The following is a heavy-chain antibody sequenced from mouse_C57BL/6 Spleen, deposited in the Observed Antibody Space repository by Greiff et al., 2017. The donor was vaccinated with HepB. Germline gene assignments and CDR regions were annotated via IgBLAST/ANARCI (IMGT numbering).Heavy chain of an antibody. V-gene: IGHV1-53*01. J-gene: IGHJ2*01. CDR2: INPSNGGT. D-gene: IGHD1-1*01. CDR1: GYTFTSYW. Sequence: QVQLQQPGTELVKPGASVKLSCKASGYTFTSYWMHWVKQRPGQGLEWIGNINPSNGGTNYNEKFKSKATLTVDKSSSTAYMQLSSLTSEDSAVYECARSDYYGYYFDYWGQGTTVTVSS. CDR3: ARSDYYGYYFDY.